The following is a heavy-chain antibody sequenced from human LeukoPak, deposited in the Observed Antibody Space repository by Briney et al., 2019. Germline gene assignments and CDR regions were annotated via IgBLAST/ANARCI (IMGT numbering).Heavy chain of an antibody. CDR1: GFTFSSYS. Sequence: GGSLRLSCAASGFTFSSYSMNWVRQAPGKGLEWVSSISSSSSYIYYADSVKGRFTISRDNARNSLYLQMNSLRAEDTAVYYCARDWVSSGWSLGGRFDYWGQGTLVTVSS. D-gene: IGHD6-19*01. V-gene: IGHV3-21*01. CDR2: ISSSSSYI. CDR3: ARDWVSSGWSLGGRFDY. J-gene: IGHJ4*02.